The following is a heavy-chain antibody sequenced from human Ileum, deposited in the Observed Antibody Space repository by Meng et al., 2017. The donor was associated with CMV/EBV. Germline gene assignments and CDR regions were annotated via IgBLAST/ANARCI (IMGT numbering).Heavy chain of an antibody. CDR1: GFTFSNYW. D-gene: IGHD3-10*01. V-gene: IGHV3-7*01. CDR3: ARDLSGSGSYYNVYQNFYGMDV. J-gene: IGHJ6*02. Sequence: GESLKISCAASGFTFSNYWMTWVRQAPGKGLEWVANIKEDGSEKYYVDSVKGRFTISRDSTKNSLYLQMSSLRAEDTAVYYCARDLSGSGSYYNVYQNFYGMDVWGQGTSVTVSS. CDR2: IKEDGSEK.